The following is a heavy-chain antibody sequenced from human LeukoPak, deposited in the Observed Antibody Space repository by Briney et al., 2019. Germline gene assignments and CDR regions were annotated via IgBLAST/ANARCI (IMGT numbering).Heavy chain of an antibody. D-gene: IGHD3-16*01. CDR1: GYTFTSYD. J-gene: IGHJ4*02. V-gene: IGHV1-8*03. Sequence: ASVKVSCKASGYTFTSYDINWVRQASGQGLEWMGWMNPNSGNTDYAQKFQGRVTFTRDTSITTAYMELSILRSEDTAVYYCARAPHRNLLLNYDYVFDYWGQGTQVTVSS. CDR2: MNPNSGNT. CDR3: ARAPHRNLLLNYDYVFDY.